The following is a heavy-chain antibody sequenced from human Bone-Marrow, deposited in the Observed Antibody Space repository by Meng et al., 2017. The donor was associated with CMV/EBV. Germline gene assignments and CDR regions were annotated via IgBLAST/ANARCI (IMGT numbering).Heavy chain of an antibody. CDR2: ISWNSGSI. V-gene: IGHV3-9*01. Sequence: GGSLRLSCAASGFTFDDYAMHWVRQAPGKGLEWVSGISWNSGSIGYADSVKGRFTISRDNAKKSLFLQMNSLGADDTAVYYCATYCTDTVCRAFDIWGHGTLVTVSS. CDR1: GFTFDDYA. D-gene: IGHD2-8*01. J-gene: IGHJ3*02. CDR3: ATYCTDTVCRAFDI.